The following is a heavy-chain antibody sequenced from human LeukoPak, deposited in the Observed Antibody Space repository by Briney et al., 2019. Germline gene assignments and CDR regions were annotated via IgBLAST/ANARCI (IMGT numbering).Heavy chain of an antibody. CDR3: ARHEPTGGDWFDS. CDR2: IYHSGTS. CDR1: GYSITSGYY. D-gene: IGHD4-17*01. Sequence: SETLSLTCAVSGYSITSGYYWGWIRQPPGKGLEWIGSIYHSGTSYSNPSLKSRVTISVATSTTHFSLKLTSVTAADTAIYYCARHEPTGGDWFDSWGQGTLVTVSS. J-gene: IGHJ5*01. V-gene: IGHV4-38-2*01.